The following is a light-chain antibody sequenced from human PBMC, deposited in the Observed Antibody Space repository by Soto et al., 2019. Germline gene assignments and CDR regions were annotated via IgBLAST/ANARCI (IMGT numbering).Light chain of an antibody. Sequence: DIQMTQSPSSVSTSVGDRVTITCRASQGVNTWLAWYQKKPGKAPELLVYEASSLHSGVPSRFSGSGSGTDFTLTISSLQPEDFATYYCQQANSFPRTFGGGTKVEVQ. CDR2: EAS. CDR3: QQANSFPRT. V-gene: IGKV1-12*01. J-gene: IGKJ4*01. CDR1: QGVNTW.